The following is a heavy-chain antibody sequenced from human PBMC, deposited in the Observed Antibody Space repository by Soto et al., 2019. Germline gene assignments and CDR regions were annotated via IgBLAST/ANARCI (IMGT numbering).Heavy chain of an antibody. CDR2: ISYDRSNK. CDR1: GFTFSSYG. Sequence: GGSLRLSCAASGFTFSSYGMHWVRQAPGKGLEWVAVISYDRSNKYYADSVKGRFTISRDNSKNTLYLQMNSLRAEDTAVYYCASPWDPYYYYGMDVWGQGTTVTVSS. V-gene: IGHV3-30*03. J-gene: IGHJ6*02. CDR3: ASPWDPYYYYGMDV. D-gene: IGHD1-26*01.